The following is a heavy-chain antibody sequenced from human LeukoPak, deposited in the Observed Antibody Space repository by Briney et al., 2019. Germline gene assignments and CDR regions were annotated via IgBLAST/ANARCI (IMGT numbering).Heavy chain of an antibody. Sequence: GGSLRLSCAASGFTFSSYSMNWVRQAPGKGLEWVSYISSSSSTIYYADSVKGRFTISRDNAKNSLYLQMNSLRAEDTAVYYCARDSISSSFAFDIWGQGTMVTVSS. CDR2: ISSSSSTI. J-gene: IGHJ3*02. CDR1: GFTFSSYS. CDR3: ARDSISSSFAFDI. D-gene: IGHD6-6*01. V-gene: IGHV3-48*01.